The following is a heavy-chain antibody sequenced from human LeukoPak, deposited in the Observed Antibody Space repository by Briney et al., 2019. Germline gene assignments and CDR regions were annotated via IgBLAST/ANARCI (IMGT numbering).Heavy chain of an antibody. CDR1: GFTFDDYA. J-gene: IGHJ4*02. CDR3: ARVKGSGYRNSIDY. V-gene: IGHV3-20*04. Sequence: PGGSLRLSCAASGFTFDDYAMNWVRQAPGKGLEWVSGINWNGGSTYYRYSVKGRFTISRDNAKNSLYLQMNSLRAEDTALYYCARVKGSGYRNSIDYWGQGTLVTVSS. D-gene: IGHD3-3*01. CDR2: INWNGGST.